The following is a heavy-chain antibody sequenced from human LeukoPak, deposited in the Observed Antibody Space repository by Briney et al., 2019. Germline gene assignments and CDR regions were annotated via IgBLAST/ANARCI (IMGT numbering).Heavy chain of an antibody. V-gene: IGHV1-3*01. CDR3: AREMAYGGTGY. CDR2: INAGNGNT. J-gene: IGHJ4*02. CDR1: GYTFTSYA. D-gene: IGHD2-21*01. Sequence: VASVKVSCKASGYTFTSYAMHWVRQAPGQRLEWMGWINAGNGNTKYSQKFQGRVTITRDTSASTAYMELSSLRSEDTAVYYCAREMAYGGTGYWGQGTLVTVSS.